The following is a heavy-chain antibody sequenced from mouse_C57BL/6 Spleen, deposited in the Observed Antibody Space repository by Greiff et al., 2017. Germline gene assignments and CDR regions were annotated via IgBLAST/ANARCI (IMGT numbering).Heavy chain of an antibody. CDR2: IVPSDRYT. CDR3: ESGAGERPPRVAY. J-gene: IGHJ3*01. V-gene: IGHV1-50*01. CDR1: GYTFTSYW. Sequence: VQLQQPGAELVKPGASVKLSCKASGYTFTSYWMQWVKQRPGQGLEWIGEIVPSDRYTNYNQKFKGKATLTVDTSSSTAYMQLISLRTEDSAVYYCESGAGERPPRVAYWGQGTLVTVSA.